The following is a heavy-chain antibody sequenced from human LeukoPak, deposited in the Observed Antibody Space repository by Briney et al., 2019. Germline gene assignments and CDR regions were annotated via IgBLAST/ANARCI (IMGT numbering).Heavy chain of an antibody. V-gene: IGHV3-7*03. CDR1: GFTFSHYW. CDR3: ASGPPGPRPPHY. CDR2: MKQDGSEK. Sequence: GGSLRLSCAASGFTFSHYWMSWVRQTPGKGLEWVADMKQDGSEKFYVDSMKGRFTIPRDNAKNSVYLQMNSLRGDDTAVYYCASGPPGPRPPHYWGQGTLVTVSS. J-gene: IGHJ4*02.